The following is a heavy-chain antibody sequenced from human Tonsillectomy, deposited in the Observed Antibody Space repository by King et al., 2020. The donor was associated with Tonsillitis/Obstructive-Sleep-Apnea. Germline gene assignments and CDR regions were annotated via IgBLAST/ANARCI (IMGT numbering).Heavy chain of an antibody. V-gene: IGHV1-46*01. CDR2: INPSGGST. CDR3: ARRGAYCSSTSCYKFVDY. J-gene: IGHJ4*02. D-gene: IGHD2-2*02. Sequence: QLVQSGAEVKKPGASVKVSCKASGYTFTSYYMHWVRQAPGQGLEWMGIINPSGGSTSYAQKFQGRVTMTRDTSTSTVYMELSSLRPEDTAVYYCARRGAYCSSTSCYKFVDYWGQGTLVTVSS. CDR1: GYTFTSYY.